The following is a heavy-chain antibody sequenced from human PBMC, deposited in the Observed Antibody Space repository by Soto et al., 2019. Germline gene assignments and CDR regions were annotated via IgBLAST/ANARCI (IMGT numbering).Heavy chain of an antibody. CDR2: ISSSSSTI. D-gene: IGHD6-13*01. CDR1: GFTFSSYS. V-gene: IGHV3-48*02. Sequence: GGSLRLSCAASGFTFSSYSMNWVRQAPGKGLEWVSYISSSSSTIYYADSVKGRFTISRDNAKNSLYLQMNSLRDEDTAVYYCARDPLVGQLSAYYYYGMDVWGQGTTVTVSS. J-gene: IGHJ6*02. CDR3: ARDPLVGQLSAYYYYGMDV.